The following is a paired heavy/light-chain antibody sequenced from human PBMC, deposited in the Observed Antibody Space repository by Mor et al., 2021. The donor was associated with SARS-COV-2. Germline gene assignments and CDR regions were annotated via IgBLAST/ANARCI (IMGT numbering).Heavy chain of an antibody. CDR3: ARRFQYPPHYFDS. Sequence: QQQLQESGPGLVKPSETLSLTCTVSGGSISNRNYYWGWIRQPPGMGLEWIGNIYFGGTTYYNPSLKSRVTISVDTSKNQFSLKVNSVTAADTAVYYCARRFQYPPHYFDSWGQGTLVTVSS. V-gene: IGHV4-39*01. CDR2: IYFGGTT. D-gene: IGHD2-2*01. J-gene: IGHJ4*02. CDR1: GGSISNRNYY.
Light chain of an antibody. V-gene: IGLV8-61*01. CDR1: SGSVSISYF. J-gene: IGLJ3*02. Sequence: QTVVTQEPSFSVSPGGTVTLSCGLSSGSVSISYFPTWYQQTPGQAPRTLIYNTNTRSSGVPDRFSGSILGNKAALTITGAQADDESNYYCMLYMGNGISVFGGGTKLTVL. CDR2: NTN. CDR3: MLYMGNGISV.